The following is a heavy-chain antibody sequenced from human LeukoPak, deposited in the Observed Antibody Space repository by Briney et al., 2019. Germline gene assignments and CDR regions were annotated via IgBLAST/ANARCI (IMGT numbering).Heavy chain of an antibody. CDR1: GGSISSYY. CDR2: IYYSGST. J-gene: IGHJ5*02. V-gene: IGHV4-59*01. Sequence: PSETLSLTCTVSGGSISSYYWSWIRQPPEKGLEWIGYIYYSGSTNYNPSLKSRVTISVDTSKNQFSLKLSSVTAADTAVYYCARDLYDFWSGYFGGRSFDPWGQGTLVTVSS. CDR3: ARDLYDFWSGYFGGRSFDP. D-gene: IGHD3-3*01.